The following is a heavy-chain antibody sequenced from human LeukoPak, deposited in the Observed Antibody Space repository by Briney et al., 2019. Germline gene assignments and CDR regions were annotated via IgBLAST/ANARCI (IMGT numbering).Heavy chain of an antibody. J-gene: IGHJ4*02. CDR3: AKVEQWLGASGSGIDY. V-gene: IGHV3-23*01. Sequence: GGSLSLSCAPSGFTFSSYAMSWVRQAPGKGLEWVSAISGSGGSTYYADSVKGRFTISRDNSKNTLYLQMNSLRAEDTAVYYCAKVEQWLGASGSGIDYWGQGTLVTVSS. D-gene: IGHD6-19*01. CDR2: ISGSGGST. CDR1: GFTFSSYA.